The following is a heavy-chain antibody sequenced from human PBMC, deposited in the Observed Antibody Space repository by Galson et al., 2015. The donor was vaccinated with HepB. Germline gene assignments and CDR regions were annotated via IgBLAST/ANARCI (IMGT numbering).Heavy chain of an antibody. V-gene: IGHV3-13*05. CDR3: ARGGYYYGSGSYHWYFDL. D-gene: IGHD3-10*01. CDR2: IGTAGDP. CDR1: GFTFSSYD. J-gene: IGHJ2*01. Sequence: SLRLSCAASGFTFSSYDMHWVRQATGKGLEWVSAIGTAGDPYYPGSVKGRFTISRENAKNSLYLQMNSLRAGDTAVYYCARGGYYYGSGSYHWYFDLWGRGTLVTVSS.